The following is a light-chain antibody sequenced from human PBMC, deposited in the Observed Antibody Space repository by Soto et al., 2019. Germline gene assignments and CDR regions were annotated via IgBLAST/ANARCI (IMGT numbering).Light chain of an antibody. V-gene: IGKV3-20*01. CDR2: GAS. CDR1: QSVRSTS. J-gene: IGKJ5*01. CDR3: QHYGSSPPIT. Sequence: DIVLTQSPGTLSLSPGERATLSCRASQSVRSTSLAWYQQKPGQAPRLLIYGASSRATGIPARFSGGGSGTDFTLTISRLEPEDFAVYYCQHYGSSPPITFGQGTRLEIK.